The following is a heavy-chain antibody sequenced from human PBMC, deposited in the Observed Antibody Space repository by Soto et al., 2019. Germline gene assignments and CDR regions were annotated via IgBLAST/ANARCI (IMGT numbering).Heavy chain of an antibody. CDR2: IKQDGSEK. J-gene: IGHJ3*02. CDR1: GFTFSSYW. CDR3: ARSKYVDTAMVRAFDI. Sequence: GGSLRLSCAASGFTFSSYWMSWVRQAPGKGLEWVANIKQDGSEKYYVDSVKGRFTISRDNAKNSLYLQMNSLRAEDTAVYDCARSKYVDTAMVRAFDIWGQGTMVTVSS. V-gene: IGHV3-7*01. D-gene: IGHD5-18*01.